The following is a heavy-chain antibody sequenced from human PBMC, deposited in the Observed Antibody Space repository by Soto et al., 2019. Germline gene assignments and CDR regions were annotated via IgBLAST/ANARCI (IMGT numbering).Heavy chain of an antibody. Sequence: QVQLVQSGAEVKKPGSSVKVSCQASGSSFSTSFISWVRQAPGQGLEWIGGIIPLFSSVNYEQIFQGRVTITADESTSTAYLELGSLKYDDMAVYYCARAVVTAFDSWGQGTLVTVYS. J-gene: IGHJ4*02. CDR1: GSSFSTSF. CDR3: ARAVVTAFDS. CDR2: IIPLFSSV. D-gene: IGHD3-22*01. V-gene: IGHV1-69*01.